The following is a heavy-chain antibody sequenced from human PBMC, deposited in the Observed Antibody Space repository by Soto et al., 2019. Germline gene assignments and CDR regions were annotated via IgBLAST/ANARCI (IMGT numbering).Heavy chain of an antibody. V-gene: IGHV3-30*18. J-gene: IGHJ4*02. CDR2: ISYDGSNK. CDR1: GFTFSSYG. CDR3: AKERGLPCFDY. Sequence: QVQLAESGGGVVQPGRSLRLSCAASGFTFSSYGMHWVRQAPGKGLEWVAVISYDGSNKYYADSVKGRFTISRDNSKNTLYLQMNSLRAEDTAVYYCAKERGLPCFDYWGQGTLVTVSS. D-gene: IGHD2-2*01.